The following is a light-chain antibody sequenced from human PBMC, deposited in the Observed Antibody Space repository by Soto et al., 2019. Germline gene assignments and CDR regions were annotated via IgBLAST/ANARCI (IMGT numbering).Light chain of an antibody. CDR1: QSVSSSY. J-gene: IGKJ1*01. CDR2: GAS. V-gene: IGKV3-15*01. Sequence: EIVLTQSPGTLSLSPGERATLSCRASQSVSSSYLSWYQQKPGQAPRLIISGASTRATGIPARFSGSGSGTEFTLTISSLQSEDFAVYYCQQYNNWPRTFGQGTKVDIK. CDR3: QQYNNWPRT.